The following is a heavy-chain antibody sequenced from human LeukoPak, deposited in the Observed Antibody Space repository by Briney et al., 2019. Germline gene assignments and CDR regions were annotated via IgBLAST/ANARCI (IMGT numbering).Heavy chain of an antibody. J-gene: IGHJ4*02. V-gene: IGHV3-48*01. CDR2: ISSASDTI. D-gene: IGHD2-15*01. Sequence: PGGSLRLSCAASGFTFSSYSMNWVRQAPGKGLEWVSYISSASDTIYYADSVKGRFTIPRDNARRILYLQMNSLRAEDTAVYYCAKDVCNGAGCHFFDYWGQGTVVTVSS. CDR1: GFTFSSYS. CDR3: AKDVCNGAGCHFFDY.